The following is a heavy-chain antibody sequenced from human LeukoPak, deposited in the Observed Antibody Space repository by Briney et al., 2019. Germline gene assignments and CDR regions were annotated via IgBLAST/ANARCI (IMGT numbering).Heavy chain of an antibody. Sequence: SQTLSLTCTVSGGSISSGSYYWSWIRQPAGKELEWIGRIYTSGSTNYNPSLKSRVTISVDTSKNQFSLKLSSVTAADTAVYYCARESYYDFWSGLSWFDPWGQGTLVTVSS. D-gene: IGHD3-3*01. J-gene: IGHJ5*02. CDR3: ARESYYDFWSGLSWFDP. V-gene: IGHV4-61*02. CDR1: GGSISSGSYY. CDR2: IYTSGST.